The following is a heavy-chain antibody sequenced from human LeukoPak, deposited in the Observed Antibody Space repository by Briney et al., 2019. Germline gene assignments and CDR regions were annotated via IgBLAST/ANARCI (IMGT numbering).Heavy chain of an antibody. CDR3: ARDPLIRGWVVESTAPMDV. D-gene: IGHD6-19*01. J-gene: IGHJ6*03. CDR2: ISYDGSSE. Sequence: GGSLRLSCAASGFTFGTFGMHWVRQAPGKGLEWVAFISYDGSSEYDADSVKGRFTISRDNSENTVYLQMNSLRAEDTAVYYCARDPLIRGWVVESTAPMDVWGKGTTVTVSS. CDR1: GFTFGTFG. V-gene: IGHV3-30*03.